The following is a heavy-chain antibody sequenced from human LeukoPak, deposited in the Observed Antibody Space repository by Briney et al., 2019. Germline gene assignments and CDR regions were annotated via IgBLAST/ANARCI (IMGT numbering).Heavy chain of an antibody. V-gene: IGHV4-59*02. J-gene: IGHJ4*02. CDR3: AKPHTTGWYFNH. CDR1: GGSVTTYY. D-gene: IGHD6-19*01. CDR2: IYYGGTT. Sequence: SETLSLTCTVSGGSVTTYYWSWIRQPPGKGLEWIGYIYYGGTTNYNPSLKSRVTMSLDTSKNQFSLKLTSVTAADTAVYYCAKPHTTGWYFNHWGQGTLVTVSS.